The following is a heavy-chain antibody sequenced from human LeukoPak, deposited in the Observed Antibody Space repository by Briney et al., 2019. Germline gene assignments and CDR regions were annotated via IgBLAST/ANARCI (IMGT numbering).Heavy chain of an antibody. CDR2: INTDGSST. J-gene: IGHJ4*02. D-gene: IGHD4-23*01. Sequence: PGGSLRLSCAASGFIFSSYWMHWVRHVPGKGLVWVSRINTDGSSTTYADSVKGRFTISRDNARNTLYLQMNSQRVEDTAVYYFSRKPGGIVAFNYWGQGTLVTVSS. CDR1: GFIFSSYW. CDR3: SRKPGGIVAFNY. V-gene: IGHV3-74*01.